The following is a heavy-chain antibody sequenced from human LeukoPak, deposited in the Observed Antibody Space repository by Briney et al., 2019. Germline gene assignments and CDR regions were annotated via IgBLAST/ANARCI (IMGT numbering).Heavy chain of an antibody. Sequence: SETLSLTCAVSGGSISSSNWWSWVRQPPGKGLEWIGEIYRGGSTNYNPSLKSRVAMSVDRSRNQFSLQLSSVTAADTAVYYCAKGEDHGSGTVHFASWGQGTLVTVSS. CDR2: IYRGGST. CDR1: GGSISSSNW. CDR3: AKGEDHGSGTVHFAS. D-gene: IGHD3-10*01. J-gene: IGHJ4*02. V-gene: IGHV4-4*02.